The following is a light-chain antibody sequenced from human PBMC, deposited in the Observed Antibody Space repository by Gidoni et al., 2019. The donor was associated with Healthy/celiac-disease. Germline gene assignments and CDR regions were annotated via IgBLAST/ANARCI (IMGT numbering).Light chain of an antibody. CDR3: QQRSNWPRQVT. V-gene: IGKV3-11*01. Sequence: EIVFTQSPATLSLSPGERATISCRASQSVSSYLAWYQQKPGQDPRLLIYDASNRATGIPARFSGSGSGTDFTLTISSLEPEDFAVYYCQQRSNWPRQVTFGPGTKVDIK. J-gene: IGKJ3*01. CDR1: QSVSSY. CDR2: DAS.